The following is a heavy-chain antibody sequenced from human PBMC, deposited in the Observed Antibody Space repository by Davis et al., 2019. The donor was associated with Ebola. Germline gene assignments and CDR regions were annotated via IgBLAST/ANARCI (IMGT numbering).Heavy chain of an antibody. CDR3: AKDLRVVAATFFDY. V-gene: IGHV3-23*01. J-gene: IGHJ4*02. Sequence: GESLKISCAASGFTFSSYAMSWVRQAPGKGLEWVSAISGSGGSTYYADSVKGRFTISRDNSKNTLYLQMNSLRAEDTAVYYCAKDLRVVAATFFDYWGQGTLVTVSS. CDR1: GFTFSSYA. CDR2: ISGSGGST. D-gene: IGHD2-15*01.